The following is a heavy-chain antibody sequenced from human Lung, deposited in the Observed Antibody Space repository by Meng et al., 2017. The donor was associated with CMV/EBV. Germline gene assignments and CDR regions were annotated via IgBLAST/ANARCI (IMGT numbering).Heavy chain of an antibody. Sequence: GEXXKISCAASGFTFINYWMSWVRQAPGKGLEWVAKIKEDGSDKYYVDSVKGRFTISRDNAKNSLYLQMNSLRAEDTAVYYCARDRAANRFDPWGQGTLVTVSS. CDR3: ARDRAANRFDP. CDR2: IKEDGSDK. V-gene: IGHV3-7*01. D-gene: IGHD6-25*01. CDR1: GFTFINYW. J-gene: IGHJ5*02.